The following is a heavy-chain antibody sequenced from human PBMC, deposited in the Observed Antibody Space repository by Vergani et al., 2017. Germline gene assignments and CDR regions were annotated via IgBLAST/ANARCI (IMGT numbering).Heavy chain of an antibody. CDR1: GFTFSSYS. V-gene: IGHV3-21*01. Sequence: EVQLMESGGGLVKPGGSLRLSCAASGFTFSSYSMNWVRQAPGKGLEWVSSISSSSSYIYYADSVKGRFTISRDNAKNSLYLQMNSLRAEDTAVYYCATGGYYDFWSGYYSYYYGMDVWGQGTTVTVSS. J-gene: IGHJ6*02. CDR2: ISSSSSYI. CDR3: ATGGYYDFWSGYYSYYYGMDV. D-gene: IGHD3-3*01.